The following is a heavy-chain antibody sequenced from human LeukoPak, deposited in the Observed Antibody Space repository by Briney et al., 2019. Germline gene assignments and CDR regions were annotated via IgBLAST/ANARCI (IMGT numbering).Heavy chain of an antibody. CDR3: ARDHGYSYGPLDY. V-gene: IGHV3-72*01. Sequence: PGGSLRLSCAASGFTFSDHYMDWVRQAPGKGLEWVGRTRNKANSYTTEYAASVKGRFTISRDDSKNSLYLQMNSLRAEDTAVYYCARDHGYSYGPLDYWGQGTLVTVSS. CDR2: TRNKANSYTT. J-gene: IGHJ4*02. CDR1: GFTFSDHY. D-gene: IGHD5-18*01.